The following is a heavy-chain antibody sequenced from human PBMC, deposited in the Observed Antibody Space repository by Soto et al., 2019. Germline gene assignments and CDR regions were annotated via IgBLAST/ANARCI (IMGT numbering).Heavy chain of an antibody. Sequence: RASVKVSCKASGGTFSSYAISWVRQAPGQGLEWMGGIIPIFGTPNYAQKFQGRVTITADESTSTAYMELSSLRSEDTAVYYCARVTKSYYYYYGMDVWGQGTTVTVS. CDR3: ARVTKSYYYYYGMDV. J-gene: IGHJ6*02. CDR1: GGTFSSYA. V-gene: IGHV1-69*13. CDR2: IIPIFGTP.